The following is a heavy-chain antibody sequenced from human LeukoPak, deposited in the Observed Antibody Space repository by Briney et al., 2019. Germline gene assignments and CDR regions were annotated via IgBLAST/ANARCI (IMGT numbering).Heavy chain of an antibody. V-gene: IGHV4-34*01. J-gene: IGHJ4*02. D-gene: IGHD6-19*01. CDR1: GGSFSGYH. CDR2: INHSGIT. Sequence: SETLSLTCAVYGGSFSGYHWSWIRQPPGKELEWIGEINHSGITNYNPSLKSRVTISVDTSKNQFSLKLSSVTAADTAVYYCARYVAGTKPFDYWGQGTLVTVSS. CDR3: ARYVAGTKPFDY.